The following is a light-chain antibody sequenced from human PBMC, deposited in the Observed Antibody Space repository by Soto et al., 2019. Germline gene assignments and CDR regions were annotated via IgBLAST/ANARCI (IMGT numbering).Light chain of an antibody. CDR2: DVS. Sequence: QSALTQPRSVSGSPGQSVTISCTGTSSDVGGYNYVSWYQQHPGKAPKLMIYDVSKRPSGVPDRFSGSKSGNTASLTISGVQAEDEADYYRCSYAGSYTYVFGTGPKVTVL. CDR3: CSYAGSYTYV. CDR1: SSDVGGYNY. J-gene: IGLJ1*01. V-gene: IGLV2-11*01.